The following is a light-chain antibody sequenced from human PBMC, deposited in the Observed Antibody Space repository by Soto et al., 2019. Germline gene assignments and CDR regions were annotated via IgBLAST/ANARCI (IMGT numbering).Light chain of an antibody. V-gene: IGLV2-23*01. Sequence: QSVLTQPASVSGSPGQSITISCSGTSSNIGGYNIVSWYQQHPGKAPKVIIYEGVKRPSGVSDRFSGSTSGVTASLTISGLQAEVEAEYYSCSYLGATTHVFGSGTKVTVL. CDR2: EGV. J-gene: IGLJ1*01. CDR1: SSNIGGYNI. CDR3: CSYLGATTHV.